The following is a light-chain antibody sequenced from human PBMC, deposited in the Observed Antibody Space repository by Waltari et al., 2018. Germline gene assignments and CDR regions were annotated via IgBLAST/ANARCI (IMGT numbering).Light chain of an antibody. J-gene: IGKJ2*02. CDR2: GVS. CDR3: MQDSQDPTGT. CDR1: RSLLQSDGFT. Sequence: EILMAQTPLSLSIIAGEQAAMSSRSSRSLLQSDGFTFCIGFCRKPGQSPHLLLYGVSNRFSGVPERFSVSGSGTDFKVKTSRVEAEDVEVYYYMQDSQDPTGTFGQGTKVEI. V-gene: IGKV2D-26*01.